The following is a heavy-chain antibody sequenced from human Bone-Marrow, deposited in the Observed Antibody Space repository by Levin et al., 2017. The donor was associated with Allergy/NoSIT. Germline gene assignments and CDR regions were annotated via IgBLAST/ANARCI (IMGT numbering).Heavy chain of an antibody. CDR3: AREIPSVGATSDY. Sequence: GESLKISCKASGYTFTSYYMHWVRQAPGQGLEWMGIINPSGGSTSYAQKFQGRVTMTRDTSTSTVYMELSSLRSEDTAVYYCAREIPSVGATSDYWGQGTLVTVSS. D-gene: IGHD1-26*01. J-gene: IGHJ4*02. CDR2: INPSGGST. V-gene: IGHV1-46*01. CDR1: GYTFTSYY.